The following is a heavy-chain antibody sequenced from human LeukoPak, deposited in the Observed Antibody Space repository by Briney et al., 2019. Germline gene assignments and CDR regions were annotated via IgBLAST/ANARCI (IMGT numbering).Heavy chain of an antibody. Sequence: SETLSLTCTVSGGSISSYYWSWIRQPPGKGLEWIGEINHSGSTNYNPSLKSRVTISVDTSKNQFSLKLSSVTAADTAVYYCARGPTMIVVDRAFDIWGQGTMVTVSS. V-gene: IGHV4-34*01. D-gene: IGHD3-22*01. J-gene: IGHJ3*02. CDR2: INHSGST. CDR3: ARGPTMIVVDRAFDI. CDR1: GGSISSYY.